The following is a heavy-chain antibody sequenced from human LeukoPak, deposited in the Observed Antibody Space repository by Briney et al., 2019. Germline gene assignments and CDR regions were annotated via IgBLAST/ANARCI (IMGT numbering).Heavy chain of an antibody. CDR3: ARESLVAATRAFDY. Sequence: PGGSLRLSCAASGFTFSSYSMNWVRQAPGKGLEWVSSISSSSSYIYYADSVKGRFTISRDNAKNSLYLQMNSLRAEDTAVYYCARESLVAATRAFDYWGQGTLVTVSS. CDR2: ISSSSSYI. D-gene: IGHD2-15*01. CDR1: GFTFSSYS. J-gene: IGHJ4*02. V-gene: IGHV3-21*01.